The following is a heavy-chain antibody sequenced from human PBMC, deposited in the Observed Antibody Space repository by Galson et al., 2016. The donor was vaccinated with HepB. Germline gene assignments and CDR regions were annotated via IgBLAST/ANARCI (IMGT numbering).Heavy chain of an antibody. D-gene: IGHD6-25*01. J-gene: IGHJ4*02. CDR3: ATTAAAPGNY. CDR2: IKQDGSDK. Sequence: SLRLSCAASGFTFSSSWMSWVRQAPGKGLEWVANIKQDGSDKYYVDPVKGRFTISRDNAENSLYLQMNTLRAEDTAVYYCATTAAAPGNYWGQGTLVTVSS. CDR1: GFTFSSSW. V-gene: IGHV3-7*03.